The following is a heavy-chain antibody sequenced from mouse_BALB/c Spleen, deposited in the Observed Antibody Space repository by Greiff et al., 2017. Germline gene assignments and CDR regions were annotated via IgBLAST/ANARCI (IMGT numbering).Heavy chain of an antibody. V-gene: IGHV1-64*01. D-gene: IGHD4-1*01. J-gene: IGHJ3*01. CDR3: TRPFVGWDAWFAY. Sequence: VQLEEPGGGLVKPGASVKLSCEASGYTFSSYNMSWVRQTPGKGLEWIGGINNGSGSTNYKETVKGRATLSGDNSTSTLYLQLSSLTSEDSAIYYCTRPFVGWDAWFAYWGQGTLVTVSA. CDR1: GYTFSSYN. CDR2: INNGSGST.